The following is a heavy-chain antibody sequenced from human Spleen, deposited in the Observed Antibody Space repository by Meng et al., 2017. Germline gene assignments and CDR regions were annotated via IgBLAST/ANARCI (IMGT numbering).Heavy chain of an antibody. V-gene: IGHV5-51*01. J-gene: IGHJ4*02. Sequence: GESLKISCKVSGYTFTNYWIGWVRQMPGKGLEWLGTIYPGDSETRYGPSLQGHVTISADTSTTTAYLQWSSLKASDTAMYYCARGSDTAMVGGFDYWGQGTLVTVSS. CDR2: IYPGDSET. D-gene: IGHD5-18*01. CDR1: GYTFTNYW. CDR3: ARGSDTAMVGGFDY.